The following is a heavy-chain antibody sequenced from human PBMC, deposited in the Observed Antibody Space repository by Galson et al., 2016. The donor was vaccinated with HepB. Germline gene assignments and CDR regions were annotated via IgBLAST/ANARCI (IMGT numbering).Heavy chain of an antibody. V-gene: IGHV1-18*01. Sequence: SVKVSCKASGYTFSLYGISWVRQAPGQGLEWMGWINPYNGDTNYAQKLQGRVTMTTYTSTSAAYMGLRSLRSDDTAVYYCARVHCSGGSCYPYGGVDYWGQGTLVTVSS. CDR1: GYTFSLYG. J-gene: IGHJ4*02. CDR3: ARVHCSGGSCYPYGGVDY. D-gene: IGHD2-15*01. CDR2: INPYNGDT.